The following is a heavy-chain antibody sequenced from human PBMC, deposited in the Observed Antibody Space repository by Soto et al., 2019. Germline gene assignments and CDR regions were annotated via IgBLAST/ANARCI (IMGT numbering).Heavy chain of an antibody. J-gene: IGHJ6*02. V-gene: IGHV1-3*01. CDR1: GYTFTSYA. D-gene: IGHD3-22*01. Sequence: QVQLVQSGAEVKKPGASVKVSCKASGYTFTSYAMHWVRQAPGQRLEWMGWINAGNGNTKYSQMFQGRVTITRDTSESKAYMERSSLRSADTAVYYCASSYSYDSSVYSSLHYYDGMAVWGHGTTVTVSS. CDR3: ASSYSYDSSVYSSLHYYDGMAV. CDR2: INAGNGNT.